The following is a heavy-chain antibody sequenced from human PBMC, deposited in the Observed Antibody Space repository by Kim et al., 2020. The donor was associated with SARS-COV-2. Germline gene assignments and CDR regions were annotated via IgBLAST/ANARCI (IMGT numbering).Heavy chain of an antibody. J-gene: IGHJ4*02. Sequence: ASVKVSCKASGYTFTSYGISWVRQAPGQGLEWMGWISAYNGNTNYAQKLQGRVTMTTDTSTSTAYMELRSLRSDDTAVYYCARDDRDYSDYELDYWGQGTLVTVSS. V-gene: IGHV1-18*01. CDR3: ARDDRDYSDYELDY. CDR2: ISAYNGNT. D-gene: IGHD4-17*01. CDR1: GYTFTSYG.